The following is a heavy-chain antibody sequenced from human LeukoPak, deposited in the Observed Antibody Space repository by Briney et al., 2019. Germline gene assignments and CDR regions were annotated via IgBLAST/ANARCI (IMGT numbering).Heavy chain of an antibody. J-gene: IGHJ4*02. D-gene: IGHD2-2*01. CDR2: INPSGGST. CDR1: GYTFTSHY. CDR3: ARGPALIVVVPAAKGFDY. V-gene: IGHV1-46*01. Sequence: ASVKVSCKASGYTFTSHYMHWVRQAPGQGLEWMGIINPSGGSTSYAQKFQGRVTMTRDTSTSTVYMELSSLRSEDTAVYYCARGPALIVVVPAAKGFDYWGQGTLVTVSS.